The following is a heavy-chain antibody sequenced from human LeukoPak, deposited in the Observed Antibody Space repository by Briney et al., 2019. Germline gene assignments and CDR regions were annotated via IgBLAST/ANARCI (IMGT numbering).Heavy chain of an antibody. CDR2: IYYSGST. V-gene: IGHV4-39*01. CDR1: GGSISSSSYY. D-gene: IGHD3-10*01. CDR3: ARHQEAMVRGVLYYMDV. J-gene: IGHJ6*03. Sequence: SETLSLTCTVSGGSISSSSYYWGWIRQPPGKGLEWIGTIYYSGSTYYNPSLKSRVTISVDTSKNQFSLKLSSVTAADTAVYYCARHQEAMVRGVLYYMDVWGKGTTVTISS.